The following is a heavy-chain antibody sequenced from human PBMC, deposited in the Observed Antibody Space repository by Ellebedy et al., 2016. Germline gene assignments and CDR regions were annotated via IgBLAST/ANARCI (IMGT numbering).Heavy chain of an antibody. Sequence: SETLSLTCTVSGGSISSYYWSWIRQPPGKGLEWIGYIYYSGSTNYNPSLKSRVTISVDTSKNQFSLKLSSVTAADTAVYYCARLNPYCGGDCYYFDYWGQGTLVTVSS. CDR2: IYYSGST. J-gene: IGHJ4*02. D-gene: IGHD2-21*02. V-gene: IGHV4-59*08. CDR1: GGSISSYY. CDR3: ARLNPYCGGDCYYFDY.